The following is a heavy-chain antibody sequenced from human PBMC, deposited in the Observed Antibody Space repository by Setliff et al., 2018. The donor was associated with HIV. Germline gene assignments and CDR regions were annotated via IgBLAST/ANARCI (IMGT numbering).Heavy chain of an antibody. Sequence: ASVKVSCKASGYTFTSYGVSWVRQAPGQGLEWMGLISGYNGWTKYPQKFQGRVTMTTDTSTSTVYMELTSLTSDDTAVYYCARWVDDNSEGSYYHYMDVWGDGASVTVSS. V-gene: IGHV1-18*01. CDR1: GYTFTSYG. D-gene: IGHD6-25*01. J-gene: IGHJ6*03. CDR3: ARWVDDNSEGSYYHYMDV. CDR2: ISGYNGWT.